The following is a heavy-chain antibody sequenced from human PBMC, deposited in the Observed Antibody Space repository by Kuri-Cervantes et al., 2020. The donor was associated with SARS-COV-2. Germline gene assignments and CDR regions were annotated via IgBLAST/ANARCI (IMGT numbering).Heavy chain of an antibody. J-gene: IGHJ4*02. Sequence: GESLKISCAASGFTFSSYAMSWVRQAPGKGLEWVAVISYDGSNKYYADSVKGRFTISRDNSKNTLYLQMNSLRAEDTAVYYCARAGITGTTFYFDYWGQGTLVTVSS. CDR3: ARAGITGTTFYFDY. D-gene: IGHD1-7*01. V-gene: IGHV3-30*03. CDR1: GFTFSSYA. CDR2: ISYDGSNK.